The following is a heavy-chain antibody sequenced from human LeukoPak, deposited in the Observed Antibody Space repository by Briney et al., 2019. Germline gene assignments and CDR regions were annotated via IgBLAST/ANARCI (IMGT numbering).Heavy chain of an antibody. V-gene: IGHV1-46*01. CDR1: GYTFTSYY. Sequence: GASVKVSCKASGYTFTSYYIHWVRQAPGQGLEWMGIITPSDGSTTCTQKFQGKFTMTRDTSTSTVYMEMSSLGSEDTAVYYCARTADPYYFDYWGQGTLVTVSS. CDR3: ARTADPYYFDY. J-gene: IGHJ4*02. CDR2: ITPSDGST.